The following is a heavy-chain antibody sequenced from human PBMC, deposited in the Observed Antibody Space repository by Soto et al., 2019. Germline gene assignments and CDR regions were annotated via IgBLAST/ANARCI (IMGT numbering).Heavy chain of an antibody. V-gene: IGHV1-46*01. D-gene: IGHD4-17*01. Sequence: QVQLVQSGAEVKKPGASVKVSCKASGYTFTSYYMHRVRQAPGQGLEWMGIINPSGGSTSYAQKFQGRVTMTRDTSTSTAYMELSSLRSEDTAVYYCARDDYGDYEVVGWFDPWGQGTLVTVSS. CDR3: ARDDYGDYEVVGWFDP. CDR1: GYTFTSYY. CDR2: INPSGGST. J-gene: IGHJ5*02.